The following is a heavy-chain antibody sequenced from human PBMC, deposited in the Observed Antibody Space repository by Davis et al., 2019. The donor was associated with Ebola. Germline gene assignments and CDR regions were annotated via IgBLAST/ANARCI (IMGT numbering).Heavy chain of an antibody. D-gene: IGHD3-3*01. CDR2: ITIGGRAS. CDR1: GFTFSDYY. Sequence: GESLKISCAASGFTFSDYYMSWIRQAPGKRLEWISYITIGGRASYYADSVKGRFTISRDNSKNTLYLQMNSLRAEDTAVYYCAKSGLSFGVVKYHYGMDVWGKGTTVTVSS. J-gene: IGHJ6*04. V-gene: IGHV3-11*01. CDR3: AKSGLSFGVVKYHYGMDV.